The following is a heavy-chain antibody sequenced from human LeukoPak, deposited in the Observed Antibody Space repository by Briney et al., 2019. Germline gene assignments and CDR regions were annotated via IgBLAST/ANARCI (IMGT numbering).Heavy chain of an antibody. CDR1: GGSISSYY. V-gene: IGHV4-59*01. CDR2: IYYSGST. Sequence: PSETLSLTCTVSGGSISSYYWSWIRQPPGKGLEWIGYIYYSGSTNYNPSLKSRVTISVDTSKNQFSLKLSPVTAADAAVYYCARTYGDYVPGYFDYWGQGTLVTVSS. CDR3: ARTYGDYVPGYFDY. J-gene: IGHJ4*02. D-gene: IGHD4-17*01.